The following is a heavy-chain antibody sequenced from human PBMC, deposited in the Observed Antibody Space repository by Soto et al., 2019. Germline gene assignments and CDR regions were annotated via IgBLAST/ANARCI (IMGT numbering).Heavy chain of an antibody. J-gene: IGHJ3*02. CDR2: IHPSDSDT. V-gene: IGHV5-10-1*01. CDR3: ARMSALDI. Sequence: GESLKISCKGSGYSFGSFWINWVRQMPGKGLEWMGRIHPSDSDTDYSPSFQGHVTIAADKSISTAYLQWNSLKASDTAMYYCARMSALDIWGQGTLVTVSS. CDR1: GYSFGSFW.